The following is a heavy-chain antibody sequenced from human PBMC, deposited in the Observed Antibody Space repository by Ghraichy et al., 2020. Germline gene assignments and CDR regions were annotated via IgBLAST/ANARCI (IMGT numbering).Heavy chain of an antibody. CDR1: GYTFIHYS. CDR3: ARTRQVLAATPIYYYDMDV. Sequence: ASVKVSCKPSGYTFIHYSIAWVRQAPGQGLEWMGWISTYNGDTKYAQKFQGRVIMTTDTSTSTAYMELSSLRSDDTAVYYCARTRQVLAATPIYYYDMDVWGPGTTVTVSS. V-gene: IGHV1-18*01. CDR2: ISTYNGDT. J-gene: IGHJ6*02. D-gene: IGHD2-15*01.